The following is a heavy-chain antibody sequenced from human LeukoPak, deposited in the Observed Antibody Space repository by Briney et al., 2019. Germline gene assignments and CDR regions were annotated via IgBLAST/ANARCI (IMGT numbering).Heavy chain of an antibody. CDR1: GDSISDSKYF. V-gene: IGHV4-39*07. J-gene: IGHJ4*02. Sequence: SETLSLTCTVFGDSISDSKYFWGWIRQPPGKGLERIGNFYSGGSTYYNPSLKSRVAISEDTSGKQFSLRLGSVTAADTAVYFCARVGSGLNLYYFDYWGQGILVTVSS. D-gene: IGHD3-3*01. CDR2: FYSGGST. CDR3: ARVGSGLNLYYFDY.